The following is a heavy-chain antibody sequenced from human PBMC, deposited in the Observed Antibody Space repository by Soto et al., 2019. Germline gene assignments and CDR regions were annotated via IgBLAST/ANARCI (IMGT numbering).Heavy chain of an antibody. J-gene: IGHJ4*02. CDR3: ARVAVLGSGSRYFDN. V-gene: IGHV1-18*03. CDR2: SVAGSGST. D-gene: IGHD3-10*01. CDR1: GFTFSAFG. Sequence: QVQLVQSGAEVTKPGASVKVSCKTSGFTFSAFGVTWLQQAPGQGLEWMAWSVAGSGSTVYAQNFQGRVSVTTDTSTNTAYIELMSRTSDNMAVYYFARVAVLGSGSRYFDNWGQGTLVTVSS.